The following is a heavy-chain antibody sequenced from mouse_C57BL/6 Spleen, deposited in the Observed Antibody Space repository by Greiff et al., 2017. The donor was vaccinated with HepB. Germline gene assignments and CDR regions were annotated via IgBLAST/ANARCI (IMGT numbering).Heavy chain of an antibody. Sequence: VQLQQSGPELVKPGASVKISCKASGYTFTDYYMNWVKQSHGKSLEWIGDINPNNGGTSYNQKFKGKATLTVDKSSSTAYMELRSLTSEDSAVYYCAEGYESWFAYWGQGTLVTVSA. CDR1: GYTFTDYY. D-gene: IGHD2-10*02. J-gene: IGHJ3*01. CDR2: INPNNGGT. CDR3: AEGYESWFAY. V-gene: IGHV1-26*01.